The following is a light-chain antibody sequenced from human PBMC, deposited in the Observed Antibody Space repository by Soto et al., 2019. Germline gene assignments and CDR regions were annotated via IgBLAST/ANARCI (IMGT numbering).Light chain of an antibody. Sequence: DIQMTPSPSTLSASVGDRGTITFRASQSINRWLAWCQQKPGRAPKLLIYDASNLEAGVPSRFRGSGSGTDFTFTISRLQPEDIATYYCQQYENLPTFGQGTRLEIK. CDR3: QQYENLPT. V-gene: IGKV1-33*01. CDR1: QSINRW. CDR2: DAS. J-gene: IGKJ5*01.